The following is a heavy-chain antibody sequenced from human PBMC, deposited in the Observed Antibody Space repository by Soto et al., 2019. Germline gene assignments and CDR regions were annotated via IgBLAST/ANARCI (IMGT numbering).Heavy chain of an antibody. D-gene: IGHD4-17*01. Sequence: VKVSCKTSGYTFTSYGITWVRQAPGQGLEWMGWISAYNGDTNYAQNLQGRVTMTTDTSTSTAYMELRSLRSDDTAVYYCARDGGLPSGAVDFWGQGALVTVSS. CDR3: ARDGGLPSGAVDF. CDR1: GYTFTSYG. J-gene: IGHJ4*02. V-gene: IGHV1-18*01. CDR2: ISAYNGDT.